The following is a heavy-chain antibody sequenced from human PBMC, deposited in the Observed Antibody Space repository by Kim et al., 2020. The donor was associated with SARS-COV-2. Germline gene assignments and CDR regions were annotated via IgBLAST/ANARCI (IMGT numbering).Heavy chain of an antibody. Sequence: GGSLRLSCAASGFTFVSFALSWVRQAPGKGLEWLSTISGNGGTTYFADSVKGRFTISRDNSKNTLYLQMSSLRAEDTAVYFCAKHGDCGSYRFDYFGQG. D-gene: IGHD3-16*02. V-gene: IGHV3-23*01. CDR3: AKHGDCGSYRFDY. CDR1: GFTFVSFA. J-gene: IGHJ4*02. CDR2: ISGNGGTT.